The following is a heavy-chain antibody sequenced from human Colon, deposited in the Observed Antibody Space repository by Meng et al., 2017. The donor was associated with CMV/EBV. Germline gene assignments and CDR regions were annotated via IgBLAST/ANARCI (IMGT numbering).Heavy chain of an antibody. CDR1: GGTFSSYT. J-gene: IGHJ4*02. V-gene: IGHV1-69*02. CDR3: ARIDRLLWGLGY. CDR2: IIPILGIA. D-gene: IGHD2-15*01. Sequence: SVKVSCKASGGTFSSYTISWVRQAPGQGLEWMGRIIPILGIANYAQKFQGRVTITADKSTSTAYMELSSLRSEDTAVYYCARIDRLLWGLGYWGQGTLGTVSS.